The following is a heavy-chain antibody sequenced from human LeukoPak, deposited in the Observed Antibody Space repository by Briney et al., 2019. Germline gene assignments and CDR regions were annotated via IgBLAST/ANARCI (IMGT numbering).Heavy chain of an antibody. D-gene: IGHD3-3*01. Sequence: SETLSLTCTVSGGSISSYYWSWIRQPPGKGLEWIAYIDYRGSTTYNPSLKSRVTISVDTSRNQFSLKLSSVTAADTAVYYCARDPEYYDFWSGLYYYYGMDVWGQGTTVTVSS. CDR1: GGSISSYY. J-gene: IGHJ6*02. CDR3: ARDPEYYDFWSGLYYYYGMDV. CDR2: IDYRGST. V-gene: IGHV4-59*01.